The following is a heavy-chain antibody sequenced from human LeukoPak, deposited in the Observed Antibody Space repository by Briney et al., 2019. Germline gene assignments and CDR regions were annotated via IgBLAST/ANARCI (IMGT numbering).Heavy chain of an antibody. J-gene: IGHJ4*02. D-gene: IGHD1-1*01. V-gene: IGHV1-2*02. CDR2: RNPNSGGI. Sequence: ASVTLSCTASGYTFTFYNTHMDRHAQGPGHELMGWRNPNSGGIRYAQQFQGRVTLTRNTSIGTVYMDLSTMRSDDTAVYYCARDLSTSSNLELDYWGQGTLVTVSS. CDR1: GYTFTFYN. CDR3: ARDLSTSSNLELDY.